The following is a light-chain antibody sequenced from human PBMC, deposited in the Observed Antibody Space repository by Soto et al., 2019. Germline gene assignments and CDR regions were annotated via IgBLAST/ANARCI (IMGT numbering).Light chain of an antibody. CDR1: SGSVSTSYY. V-gene: IGLV8-61*01. CDR2: STN. J-gene: IGLJ2*01. CDR3: GLYMGSGISV. Sequence: QTVVTQEPSFSVSPGGTVTLTCGLSSGSVSTSYYPSWYQQTPGQAPRTLIYSTNTRSSGVPDRFSGSILGNKAALTSTGDQADDESDYYCGLYMGSGISVFGGGTKLTVL.